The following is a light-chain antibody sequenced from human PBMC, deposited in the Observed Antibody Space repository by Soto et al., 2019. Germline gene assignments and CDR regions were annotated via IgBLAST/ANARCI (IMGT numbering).Light chain of an antibody. Sequence: DIQMTQSPSSLSASVGDRGTITCQASQDISKDLNWYQQKPRKAPKLLIYDASNLETGVPSRFSGSGSGTDFPFPISSLQPEDIAAYYCQQYDNPPVTFGGGAKVEIK. V-gene: IGKV1-33*01. CDR1: QDISKD. J-gene: IGKJ4*01. CDR3: QQYDNPPVT. CDR2: DAS.